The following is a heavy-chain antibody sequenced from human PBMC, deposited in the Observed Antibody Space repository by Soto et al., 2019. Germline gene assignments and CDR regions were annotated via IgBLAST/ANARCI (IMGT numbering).Heavy chain of an antibody. Sequence: PGGSLRLSCAASGFTFSSYAMHWVRQAPGKGLEWVAVISYDGSNKYYADSVKGRFTTSRDNSKNTLYLQMNSLRAEDTAVYYCARIRVFGIAAAGTGMDVWGQGTTVTVSS. CDR3: ARIRVFGIAAAGTGMDV. D-gene: IGHD6-13*01. V-gene: IGHV3-30-3*01. CDR2: ISYDGSNK. J-gene: IGHJ6*02. CDR1: GFTFSSYA.